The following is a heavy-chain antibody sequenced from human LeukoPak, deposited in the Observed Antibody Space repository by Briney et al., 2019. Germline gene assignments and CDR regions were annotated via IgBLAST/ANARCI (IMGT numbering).Heavy chain of an antibody. CDR2: ISSSSSYI. D-gene: IGHD3-22*01. CDR1: GFTFSSYS. CDR3: ARVSPGVLSGYYSDY. Sequence: GGSLRLSCAASGFTFSSYSMNWVRQAPGKGLEWVSSISSSSSYIYYADSVKGRFTISRGNAKNSLYLQMNSLRAEDTAVYYCARVSPGVLSGYYSDYWGQGTLVTVSS. J-gene: IGHJ4*02. V-gene: IGHV3-21*01.